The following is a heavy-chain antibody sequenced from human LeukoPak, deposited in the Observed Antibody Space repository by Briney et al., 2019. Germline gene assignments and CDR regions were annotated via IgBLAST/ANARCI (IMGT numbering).Heavy chain of an antibody. J-gene: IGHJ5*02. CDR2: ISGSGGST. D-gene: IGHD6-13*01. CDR1: GFTLSSYA. V-gene: IGHV3-23*01. Sequence: PGGSLRLSCAASGFTLSSYAMSWVSQAPGKGLEWVSAISGSGGSTYYADSVKGRFTISRDNSKNTLYLQMNSLRAEDTAVYYCAKDRGYSSSRDWFDPWGQGTLVTVSS. CDR3: AKDRGYSSSRDWFDP.